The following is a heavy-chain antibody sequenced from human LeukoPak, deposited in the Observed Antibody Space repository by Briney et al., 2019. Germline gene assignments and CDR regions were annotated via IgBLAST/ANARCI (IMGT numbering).Heavy chain of an antibody. Sequence: GGSLRLSCAASGFTFSSYSMNWVRQAPGKGLEWVSCISSSSSTIYYADSVKGRFTISRDNAKNSLYLQMNSLRAGDTAVYYCARDLAVAGPDYWGQGTLVTVSS. CDR3: ARDLAVAGPDY. V-gene: IGHV3-48*01. CDR2: ISSSSSTI. J-gene: IGHJ4*02. D-gene: IGHD6-19*01. CDR1: GFTFSSYS.